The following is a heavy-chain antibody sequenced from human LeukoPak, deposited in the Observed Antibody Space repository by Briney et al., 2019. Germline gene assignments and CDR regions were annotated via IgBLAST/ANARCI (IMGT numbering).Heavy chain of an antibody. CDR1: GYTFTSYG. CDR2: ISAYNGNT. CDR3: AREGASIAARQWFDP. J-gene: IGHJ5*02. Sequence: ASVKVFCKASGYTFTSYGISWVRQAPGQGLEWMGWISAYNGNTNYAQKLQGRVTMTTDTSTSTAYMELRSLRSDDTAVYYCAREGASIAARQWFDPWGQGTLVTVSS. V-gene: IGHV1-18*01. D-gene: IGHD6-6*01.